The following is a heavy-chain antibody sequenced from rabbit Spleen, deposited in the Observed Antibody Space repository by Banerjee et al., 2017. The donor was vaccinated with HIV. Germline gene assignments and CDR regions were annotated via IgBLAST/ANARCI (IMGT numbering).Heavy chain of an antibody. CDR3: ARDTSSSFSSYGMDL. J-gene: IGHJ6*01. CDR1: GFSFNSGYD. D-gene: IGHD1-1*01. V-gene: IGHV1S40*01. Sequence: QSLEESGGGLVKPEASLTLTCKASGFSFNSGYDMCWVRQAPGKGLEWIACIDSGSSGFTYFATWAKGRFTISKTSSTTVTLQMTRLTAADTATYFCARDTSSSFSSYGMDLWGPGTLVTVS. CDR2: IDSGSSGFT.